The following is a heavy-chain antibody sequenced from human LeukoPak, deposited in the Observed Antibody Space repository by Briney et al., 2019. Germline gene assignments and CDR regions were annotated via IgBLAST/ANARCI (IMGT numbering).Heavy chain of an antibody. V-gene: IGHV3-33*01. CDR3: ARVVETYSSGWYPGYYYMDV. Sequence: PGGSLRLSCAASGFTFSSYGMHWVRQAPGQGLEGVAVIWYDGSNKYYADSVKGRFTISRDNSKNTLYLQMNSLRAEDTAVYYCARVVETYSSGWYPGYYYMDVWGKGTTVTVSS. CDR2: IWYDGSNK. J-gene: IGHJ6*03. CDR1: GFTFSSYG. D-gene: IGHD6-19*01.